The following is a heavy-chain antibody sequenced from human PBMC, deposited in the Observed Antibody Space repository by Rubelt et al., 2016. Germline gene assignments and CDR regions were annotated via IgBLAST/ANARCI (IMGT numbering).Heavy chain of an antibody. J-gene: IGHJ4*02. Sequence: QLQLQESGPGLVKPSETLSVNCTVSGDSIDSSNYFWAWIRQPPGKGLEWIGSIYYGGSTYYNPSLESRVTISVDMSKNLFSLKVTSVTAADTAVYYWARDPGDYGDYSLDYWGQGTLVTVSS. V-gene: IGHV4-39*07. CDR3: ARDPGDYGDYSLDY. CDR2: IYYGGST. CDR1: GDSIDSSNYF. D-gene: IGHD4-17*01.